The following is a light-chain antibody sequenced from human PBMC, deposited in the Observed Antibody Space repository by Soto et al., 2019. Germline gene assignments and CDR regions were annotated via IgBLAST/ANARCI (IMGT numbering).Light chain of an antibody. CDR1: QSVTSY. V-gene: IGKV3-11*01. CDR2: DVS. CDR3: QQRSDWPLT. Sequence: EIVLTQSPATLSLSRSERATLSCRASQSVTSYLAWYQQKPGQAPRLLIYDVSNRASGIPARFSGSGSETDFTLTISSLEPQDFAVYYCQQRSDWPLTFGQGTRLEIK. J-gene: IGKJ5*01.